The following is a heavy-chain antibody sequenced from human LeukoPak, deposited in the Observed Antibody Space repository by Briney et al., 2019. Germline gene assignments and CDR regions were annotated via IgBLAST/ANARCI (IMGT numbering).Heavy chain of an antibody. CDR3: ARIGAEWRSGSQNWFDP. CDR1: GYTFTGYY. D-gene: IGHD3-3*01. CDR2: INPNSGGT. V-gene: IGHV1-2*02. Sequence: ASVKVSCKASGYTFTGYYMHWVRQAPGQGLEWMGWINPNSGGTNYAQKFQGRVTMTRDTSISTAYMELSRLRSDDTAVYYCARIGAEWRSGSQNWFDPWGQGTLVTVSS. J-gene: IGHJ5*02.